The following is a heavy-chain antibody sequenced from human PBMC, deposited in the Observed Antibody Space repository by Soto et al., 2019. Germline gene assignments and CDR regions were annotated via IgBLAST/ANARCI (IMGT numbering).Heavy chain of an antibody. Sequence: PGESLKISCKGSVYSFAGYWITWVRQKPGKGLEWMGRIYPRDSQTYYSPSFRGHVTISVTKSITTVFLQWSSLRASDTAMYYCARQIYDSDTGPNFQYYFDSWGQGTPVTVSS. CDR1: VYSFAGYW. CDR3: ARQIYDSDTGPNFQYYFDS. CDR2: IYPRDSQT. J-gene: IGHJ4*02. V-gene: IGHV5-10-1*01. D-gene: IGHD3-22*01.